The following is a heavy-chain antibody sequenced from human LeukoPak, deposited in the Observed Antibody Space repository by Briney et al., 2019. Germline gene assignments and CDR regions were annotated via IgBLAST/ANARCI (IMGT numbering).Heavy chain of an antibody. V-gene: IGHV4-34*01. CDR2: INHSGST. CDR1: GGSFSGYY. Sequence: SETLSLTCAAYGGSFSGYYWSWIRQPPGKGLEWIGEINHSGSTNYNPSLKSRVTISVDKSKNQFSLKLSSVTAADTAVYYCAREREDTAMGTLDYWGQGTLVTVSS. CDR3: AREREDTAMGTLDY. J-gene: IGHJ4*02. D-gene: IGHD5-18*01.